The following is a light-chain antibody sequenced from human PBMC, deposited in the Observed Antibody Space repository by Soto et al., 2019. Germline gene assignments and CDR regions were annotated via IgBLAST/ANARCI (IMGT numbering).Light chain of an antibody. Sequence: EIVLTQSPGTLSLSPGERATLSCRASQSVGSNFLAWYQQKPGQAPRLLIYGTSHRATGIPDRFSGSGSGTDFTLTISRLEPEDVAVYYCQQYGDSRTFGQGTKVEVK. J-gene: IGKJ1*01. V-gene: IGKV3-20*01. CDR3: QQYGDSRT. CDR2: GTS. CDR1: QSVGSNF.